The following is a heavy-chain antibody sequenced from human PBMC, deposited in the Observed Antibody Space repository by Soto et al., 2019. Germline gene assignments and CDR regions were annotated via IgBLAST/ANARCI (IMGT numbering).Heavy chain of an antibody. V-gene: IGHV3-7*01. J-gene: IGHJ3*02. D-gene: IGHD3-9*01. CDR2: IKQDGSEK. Sequence: VQLVESGGGLVQPGGSLRLSCAASGFTFSSYWMSWVRQAPGKGLEWVANIKQDGSEKYYVDSVKGRFTISRDNAKNSLYLQMNSLRAEDTAVYYCARGHYDILTGYYDAFDIWGQGTMVTVSS. CDR1: GFTFSSYW. CDR3: ARGHYDILTGYYDAFDI.